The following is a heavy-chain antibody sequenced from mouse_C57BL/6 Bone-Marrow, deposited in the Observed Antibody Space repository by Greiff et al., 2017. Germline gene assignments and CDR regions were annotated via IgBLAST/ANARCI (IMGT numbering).Heavy chain of an antibody. CDR2: INSAGGST. J-gene: IGHJ1*03. D-gene: IGHD1-1*01. CDR1: EYEFPSHD. Sequence: EVKVVESGGGLVQPGESLKLSSESNEYEFPSHDMSWVRKTPEKRLELVAAINSAGGSTYYPDTMESRFIISRDNTKNTLYLQMSSRRSEDTALYYCARHITTVVARYFDVWGTGTTVTVSS. V-gene: IGHV5-2*01. CDR3: ARHITTVVARYFDV.